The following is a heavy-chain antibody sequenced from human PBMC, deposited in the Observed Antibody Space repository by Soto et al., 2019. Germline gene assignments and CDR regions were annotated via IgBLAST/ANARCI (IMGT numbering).Heavy chain of an antibody. CDR3: ARAVAVAADFDY. Sequence: SVKVSCKASGGTFSSYSFSWVRQAPGQGLEWMGRVIPILGMANYAQKFQGRVTITADKSTSTVYMELSSLRSEDTAVYYCARAVAVAADFDYWGQGTLVTVSS. D-gene: IGHD6-19*01. J-gene: IGHJ4*02. CDR2: VIPILGMA. V-gene: IGHV1-69*04. CDR1: GGTFSSYS.